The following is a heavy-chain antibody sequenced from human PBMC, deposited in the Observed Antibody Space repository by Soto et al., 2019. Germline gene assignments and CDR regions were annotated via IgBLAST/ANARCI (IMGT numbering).Heavy chain of an antibody. J-gene: IGHJ4*02. Sequence: QVQLVESGGGVVQPGRSLRLSCAASGFTFSSYAMHWVRQAPGKGLEWVAFISYDGNNKYHADSVKGRFTISRDNSKSMLILQMNSLIAEDTAVYYCARGRIRLGELSYFDYWGQGTLVTVSS. D-gene: IGHD3-16*02. V-gene: IGHV3-30-3*01. CDR1: GFTFSSYA. CDR3: ARGRIRLGELSYFDY. CDR2: ISYDGNNK.